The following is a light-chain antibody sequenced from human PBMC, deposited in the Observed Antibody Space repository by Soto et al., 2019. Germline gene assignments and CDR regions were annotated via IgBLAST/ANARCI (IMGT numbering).Light chain of an antibody. V-gene: IGKV2-28*01. J-gene: IGKJ1*01. CDR1: QSLLHSNGYNY. CDR3: MQALQTPVT. Sequence: DIVMTQSPLSLPVTPGEPASISCRSSQSLLHSNGYNYLDWYLQKPGQSPQLLIYLGSNRASGVPDRFRGSGSGTDFTLKISRVEAEDVGVYYCMQALQTPVTFGQGTKVEIK. CDR2: LGS.